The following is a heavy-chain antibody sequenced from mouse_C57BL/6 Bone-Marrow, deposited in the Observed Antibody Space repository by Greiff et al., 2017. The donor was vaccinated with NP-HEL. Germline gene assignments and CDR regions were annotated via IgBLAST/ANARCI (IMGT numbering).Heavy chain of an antibody. D-gene: IGHD1-1*01. V-gene: IGHV14-3*01. CDR3: ARGFTTVNYFES. CDR1: GGKRKKTY. CDR2: IDAANGNT. J-gene: IGHJ2*01. Sequence: EVKLGQAGAGGGGGGAGGKLSCTASGGKRKKTYMQGGKKRPEQGLEWSGRIDAANGNTKDAPKFQGKATIPADTSSNTAYLQLSSLTSEDTAIYYCARGFTTVNYFESCGPGTPHTLTS.